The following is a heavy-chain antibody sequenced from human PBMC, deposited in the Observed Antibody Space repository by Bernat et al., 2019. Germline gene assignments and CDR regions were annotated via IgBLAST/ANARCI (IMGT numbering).Heavy chain of an antibody. V-gene: IGHV4-34*01. J-gene: IGHJ4*02. D-gene: IGHD5-12*01. CDR2: INHSGST. CDR3: ARDRSRRRPASGGSHDY. CDR1: GGSFSGYY. Sequence: QVQLQQWGAGLLKPSETLSLTCAVYGGSFSGYYWSWNRQPPGKGLEWIGEINHSGSTNYNPSLKSRVTISVDTSKNQFSLKLSSVTAADTAVYYCARDRSRRRPASGGSHDYWGQGTLVTVSS.